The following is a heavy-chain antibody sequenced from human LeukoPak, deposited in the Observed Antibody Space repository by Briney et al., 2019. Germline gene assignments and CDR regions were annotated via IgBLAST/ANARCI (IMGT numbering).Heavy chain of an antibody. J-gene: IGHJ4*02. Sequence: GGSLRLSCAASGFTFSSYAMLWVRQAPGKGLEWVAVISYDGSNKYYADSVKGRFTISRDNSKNTLYLQMNSLRAEDTAVYYCARPEGAYYDSSGYYYVLGYWGQGTLVTVSS. V-gene: IGHV3-30-3*01. CDR2: ISYDGSNK. D-gene: IGHD3-22*01. CDR1: GFTFSSYA. CDR3: ARPEGAYYDSSGYYYVLGY.